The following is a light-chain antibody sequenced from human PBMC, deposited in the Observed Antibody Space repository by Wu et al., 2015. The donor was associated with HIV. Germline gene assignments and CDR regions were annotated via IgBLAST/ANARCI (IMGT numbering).Light chain of an antibody. J-gene: IGKJ2*01. CDR2: AAS. CDR3: QQSYSAPXT. V-gene: IGKV1-39*01. Sequence: DIQMTQSPSSLSASVGDRVSITCRASQSIGNYLNWYQQKLGKAPKLLIYAASSLQGGVPSGFSGSGSGTAFTLTITSLQPEDVATYYCQQSYSAPXTFGQGTKLEIK. CDR1: QSIGNY.